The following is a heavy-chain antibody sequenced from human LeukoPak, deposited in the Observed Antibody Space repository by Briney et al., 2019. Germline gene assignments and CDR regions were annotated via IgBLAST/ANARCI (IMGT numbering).Heavy chain of an antibody. CDR2: IYYSGNT. D-gene: IGHD3-22*01. CDR1: GGSISNYY. J-gene: IGHJ4*02. CDR3: ARHSETCSGDYCFLDYFDY. V-gene: IGHV4-59*08. Sequence: PSGTLSLTCTVSGGSISNYYWSWFRQPPGKELEWIGYIYYSGNTDYNPSLKSRLTISVDTPKNHFSLRLSSVTAADTAVYYCARHSETCSGDYCFLDYFDYWGRGTLVTVSS.